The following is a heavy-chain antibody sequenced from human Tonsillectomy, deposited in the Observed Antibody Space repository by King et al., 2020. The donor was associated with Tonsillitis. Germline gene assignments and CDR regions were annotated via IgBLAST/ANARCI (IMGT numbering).Heavy chain of an antibody. Sequence: QLQESGPGLVKPSENLSLTCTVSGGSISTYYWSWIRQPPGKGLEWIGYIYDHGSTSYTPSLKSRVTISVDTSKNQFSLKLSSVTAADTAVYYCARGPNDFDLWGRGTLVTVSS. CDR3: ARGPNDFDL. CDR2: IYDHGST. J-gene: IGHJ2*01. CDR1: GGSISTYY. V-gene: IGHV4-59*01.